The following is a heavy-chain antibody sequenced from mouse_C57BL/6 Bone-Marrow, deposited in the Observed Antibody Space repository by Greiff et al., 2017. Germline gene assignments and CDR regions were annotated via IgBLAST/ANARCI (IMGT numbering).Heavy chain of an antibody. J-gene: IGHJ3*01. D-gene: IGHD1-1*01. CDR3: ARGGVITRD. CDR2: IDPSDSYT. V-gene: IGHV1-50*01. Sequence: VQLQQPGAELVKPGASVKLSCKASGYTFPSYWMQWVKQRPGQGLEWIGEIDPSDSYTNYNQKFKGKATLTVATSSSTAYMQLSSLTSEDSAVYYCARGGVITRDWGQGTLVTVSA. CDR1: GYTFPSYW.